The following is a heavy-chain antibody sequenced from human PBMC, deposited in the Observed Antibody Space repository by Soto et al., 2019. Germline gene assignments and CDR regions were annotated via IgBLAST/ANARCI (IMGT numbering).Heavy chain of an antibody. CDR2: MNPNSGNT. D-gene: IGHD3-22*01. CDR3: ASYDSSGQNFGY. J-gene: IGHJ4*02. V-gene: IGHV1-8*02. Sequence: ASVKVSCKASGYTFTSYYMHWVRQAPGQGLEWMGWMNPNSGNTGYAQKFQGRVTMTRNTSISTAYMELSSLRSEDTAVYYCASYDSSGQNFGYWGQGTLVTVSS. CDR1: GYTFTSYY.